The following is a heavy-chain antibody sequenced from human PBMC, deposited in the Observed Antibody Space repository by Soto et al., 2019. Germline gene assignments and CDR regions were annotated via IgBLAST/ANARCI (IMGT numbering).Heavy chain of an antibody. CDR1: GYTFSDYY. CDR2: IIPKSDGT. V-gene: IGHV1-2*02. J-gene: IGHJ6*02. D-gene: IGHD3-10*01. Sequence: QVQLVQSGAEVKKPGASVRVSCKPSGYTFSDYYMHWVRQAPGQGLAWMGWIIPKSDGTKTAQKFQGRVTMTRDTSTNMFYLELSTLRSDDTAIYYCAGDRRGSGSFDGLDVWGQGTTVTVSS. CDR3: AGDRRGSGSFDGLDV.